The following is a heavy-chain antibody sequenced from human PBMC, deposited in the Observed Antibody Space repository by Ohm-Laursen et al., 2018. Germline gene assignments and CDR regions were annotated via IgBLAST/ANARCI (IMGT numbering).Heavy chain of an antibody. CDR1: GGSISSYY. CDR2: IHTSGST. J-gene: IGHJ4*02. CDR3: ARRTGNYVVGYYFHY. D-gene: IGHD2-8*02. Sequence: SDTLSLTCTVSGGSISSYYLSWIRQPAGKGLEWIGRIHTSGSTNYNPSLKSRVTISVDTSKNQFSLKVSSVTAADTAVYYCARRTGNYVVGYYFHYWGQGTLVTVSS. V-gene: IGHV4-4*07.